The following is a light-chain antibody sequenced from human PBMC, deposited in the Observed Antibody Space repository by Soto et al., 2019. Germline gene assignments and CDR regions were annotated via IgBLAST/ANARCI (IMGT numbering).Light chain of an antibody. Sequence: EIVLTQSPATLSLSPGETATLSCRASQSVSSSLAWYQQKPGQTPRLLIYDASNRATRIPARFSGSGSGTDFTLTVSSLEPEDFAVYYCQQRSSWPLTFGGGTKVEIK. J-gene: IGKJ4*01. CDR1: QSVSSS. V-gene: IGKV3-11*01. CDR2: DAS. CDR3: QQRSSWPLT.